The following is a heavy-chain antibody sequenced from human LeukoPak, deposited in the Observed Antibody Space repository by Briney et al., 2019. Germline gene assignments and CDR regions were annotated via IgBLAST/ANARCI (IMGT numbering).Heavy chain of an antibody. CDR1: GFTFSSYA. J-gene: IGHJ4*02. CDR3: VKDLRGPPSY. CDR2: ISGSGGST. Sequence: GGSLRLSCAASGFTFSSYAMSWVRQAPGKGLEWVSAISGSGGSTYYADPVKGRFTISRDNSKNTLYLQMNSLRAEDTAVYYYVKDLRGPPSYWGQGTLVTVSS. V-gene: IGHV3-23*01.